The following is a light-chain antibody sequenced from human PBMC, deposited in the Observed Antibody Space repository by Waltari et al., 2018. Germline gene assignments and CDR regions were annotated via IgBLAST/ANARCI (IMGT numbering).Light chain of an antibody. CDR2: GAS. J-gene: IGKJ1*01. Sequence: EIVLTQSPGTLSLSPGERATLSCRASQSVARTLAWYQQKPGQAPRLPIYGASSRATGVPDRFSGSGSGTDFSLTISRLEPEDFAVYYCQHYVRLPATFGQGTKVEIK. CDR3: QHYVRLPAT. CDR1: QSVART. V-gene: IGKV3-20*01.